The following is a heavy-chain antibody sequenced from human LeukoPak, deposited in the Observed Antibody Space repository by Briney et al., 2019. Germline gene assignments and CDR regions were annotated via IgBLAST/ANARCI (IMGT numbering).Heavy chain of an antibody. CDR2: LYTSGST. D-gene: IGHD3-22*01. Sequence: PSEALFLTCTGLGGSISTYFRSWIRPPAGKGLEWIGRLYTSGSTNYNHSLKSRLTMSADTSKNQFSLNLRSVTAADTAIYYCARDRVDSSGYYYYYGIDVWGQGTAVTVSS. CDR3: ARDRVDSSGYYYYYGIDV. J-gene: IGHJ6*02. V-gene: IGHV4-4*07. CDR1: GGSISTYF.